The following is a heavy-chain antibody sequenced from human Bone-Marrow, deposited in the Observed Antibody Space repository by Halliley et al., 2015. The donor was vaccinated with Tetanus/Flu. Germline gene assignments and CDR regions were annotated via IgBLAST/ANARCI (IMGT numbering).Heavy chain of an antibody. D-gene: IGHD3-16*01. Sequence: TLSLTCIVSGGSFSGDYWSWVRQSPGKGLEWIGHIDFSGRAHYSSSLGSRATISVDMSKNQFSLSLTSVTAADTAVYYCARSWAPRYHTNYVGWFDPWGPGLLVTVSS. CDR2: IDFSGRA. CDR1: GGSFSGDY. J-gene: IGHJ5*02. V-gene: IGHV4-4*09. CDR3: ARSWAPRYHTNYVGWFDP.